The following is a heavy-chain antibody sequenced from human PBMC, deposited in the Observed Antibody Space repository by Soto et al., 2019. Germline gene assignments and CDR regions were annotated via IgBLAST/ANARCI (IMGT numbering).Heavy chain of an antibody. CDR1: GYSFTSYW. J-gene: IGHJ4*02. CDR2: IYPGDSDT. CDR3: ARTYYYDSSGYYHVPDY. Sequence: GESLKISCNGSGYSFTSYWIGWVRQVPGKGLEWMGIIYPGDSDTRYSPSFQGQVTISADKSISTAYLQWSSLKASDTAMYYCARTYYYDSSGYYHVPDYWGQGTLVTVSS. D-gene: IGHD3-22*01. V-gene: IGHV5-51*01.